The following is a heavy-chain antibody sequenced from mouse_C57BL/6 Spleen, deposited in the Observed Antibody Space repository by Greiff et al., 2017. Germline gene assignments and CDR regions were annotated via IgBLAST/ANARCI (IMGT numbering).Heavy chain of an antibody. J-gene: IGHJ1*03. CDR1: GYTFTDYY. CDR3: ARPMRGYWYFDV. V-gene: IGHV1-26*01. Sequence: VQLKQSGPELVKPGASVKISCKASGYTFTDYYMNWVKQSHGKSLEWIGDINPNNGGTSYNQKFKGKATLTVDKSSSTAYMELRSLTSEDSAVYYCARPMRGYWYFDVWGTGTTVTVSS. CDR2: INPNNGGT.